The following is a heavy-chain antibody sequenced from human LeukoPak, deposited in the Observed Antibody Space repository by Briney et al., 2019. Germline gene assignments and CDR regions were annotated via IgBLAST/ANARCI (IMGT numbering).Heavy chain of an antibody. J-gene: IGHJ4*02. CDR3: ARDFNYGGNFDY. V-gene: IGHV3-7*01. CDR1: GFTFTNYW. CDR2: IKQDRSEK. D-gene: IGHD4-23*01. Sequence: GGSLRLSCAASGFTFTNYWMSWVRQAPGKGLELVANIKQDRSEKYYVDSVKGRFTISRDNAKNSLYLQMNSLRAEDTAVYYCARDFNYGGNFDYWGQGTLVTVSS.